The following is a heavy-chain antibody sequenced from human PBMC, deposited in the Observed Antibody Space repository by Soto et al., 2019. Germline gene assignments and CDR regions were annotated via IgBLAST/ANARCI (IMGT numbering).Heavy chain of an antibody. Sequence: ASVKVSCKASGYTFTGYYMHWVRQAPGQGLEWMGWINPNSGGTNYAQKFQGWVTMTRDTSISTAYMELSRLRSDDTAVYYCARDREQQLVQGKGMDVWSQGTTVTVSS. CDR1: GYTFTGYY. D-gene: IGHD6-13*01. V-gene: IGHV1-2*04. CDR3: ARDREQQLVQGKGMDV. CDR2: INPNSGGT. J-gene: IGHJ6*02.